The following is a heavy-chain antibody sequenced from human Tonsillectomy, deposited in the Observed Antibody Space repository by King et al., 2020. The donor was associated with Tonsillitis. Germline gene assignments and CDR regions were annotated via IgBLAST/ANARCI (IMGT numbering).Heavy chain of an antibody. CDR3: ARDPPHGSGSRYWGY. CDR1: GFTFSDYY. CDR2: ISSGGTTW. J-gene: IGHJ4*02. D-gene: IGHD3-10*01. V-gene: IGHV3-11*01. Sequence: VQLVESGGGLVKPGGSLRLSCAASGFTFSDYYMTWIRQPPGKGLEWLGYISSGGTTWDYADSVKGRFTNSRDNAKNSLYLQMNSLRAEDTAVYYCARDPPHGSGSRYWGYWGQGTLVTVSS.